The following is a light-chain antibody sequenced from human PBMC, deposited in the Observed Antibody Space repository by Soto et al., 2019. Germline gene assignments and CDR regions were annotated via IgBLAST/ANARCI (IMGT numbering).Light chain of an antibody. CDR2: DAS. Sequence: EIVLTQSPATLSLSPGEGATLSCRASQSVSSYLAWYQQKPGQAPRLLIYDASNRATGIPARFSGSGSGTDFTLTISSLEPEDFAVYYCQLRSNWPPWTFGQGTKVEIK. CDR3: QLRSNWPPWT. CDR1: QSVSSY. V-gene: IGKV3-11*01. J-gene: IGKJ1*01.